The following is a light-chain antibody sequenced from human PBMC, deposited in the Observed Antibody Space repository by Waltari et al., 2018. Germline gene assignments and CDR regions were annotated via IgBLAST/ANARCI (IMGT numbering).Light chain of an antibody. CDR3: SSYRRSDSVV. CDR1: SSDVGGYNY. Sequence: QSALTQPASVSGSPGQSITISCTGTSSDVGGYNYVSWYQHHPGKAPKIMIYDVNDRPSGVSNRFSGSKSGNTASLTISGLQAEDEADYYCSSYRRSDSVVFGGGTKLTVL. J-gene: IGLJ2*01. CDR2: DVN. V-gene: IGLV2-14*03.